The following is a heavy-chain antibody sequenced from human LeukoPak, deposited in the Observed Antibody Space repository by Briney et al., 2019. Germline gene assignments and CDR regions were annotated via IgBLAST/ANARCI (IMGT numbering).Heavy chain of an antibody. D-gene: IGHD3-9*01. CDR1: GFTFSTYW. CDR3: ATAKSDDILTGFDY. V-gene: IGHV3-7*03. CDR2: IKQDGSEK. Sequence: GGSLRLSCAASGFTFSTYWMSWVRQAPGMGLEWVANIKQDGSEKSYVDSVKGRFTISRDNAKNSLYLQMNSLRAEDTAVYYCATAKSDDILTGFDYWGQGTLVTVSS. J-gene: IGHJ4*02.